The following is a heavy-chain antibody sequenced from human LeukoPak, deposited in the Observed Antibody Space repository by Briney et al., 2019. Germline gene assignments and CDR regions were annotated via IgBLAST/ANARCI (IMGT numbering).Heavy chain of an antibody. CDR3: ARVQVPLFVWLSDPYYYYGMDV. CDR2: IKKDGSEK. V-gene: IGHV3-7*01. CDR1: GFTFSSYW. J-gene: IGHJ6*02. Sequence: GGSLRLSCAASGFTFSSYWMSWVRQAPGKGLEWVANIKKDGSEKYHVDSVKGRITISRENAKNSLYLQMSSLRAEDTAVYYCARVQVPLFVWLSDPYYYYGMDVWGQGTTVTVSS. D-gene: IGHD3-9*01.